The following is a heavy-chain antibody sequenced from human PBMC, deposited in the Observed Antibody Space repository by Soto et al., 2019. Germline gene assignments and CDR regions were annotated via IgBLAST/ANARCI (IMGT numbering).Heavy chain of an antibody. CDR2: IYYSGST. CDR1: GGSISSGGYY. CDR3: ASYYYDSSGYYPDAFDI. D-gene: IGHD3-22*01. Sequence: PSETLSLTCTVSGGSISSGGYYWSWIRQHPGKGLEWIGYIYYSGSTYYNPSLKSRVTISVDTSKNQFSLKLSSVTAADTAVYYCASYYYDSSGYYPDAFDIWGQGTMVTVSS. V-gene: IGHV4-31*03. J-gene: IGHJ3*02.